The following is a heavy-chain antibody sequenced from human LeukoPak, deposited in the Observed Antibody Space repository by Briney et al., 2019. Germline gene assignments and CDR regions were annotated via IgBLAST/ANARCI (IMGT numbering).Heavy chain of an antibody. D-gene: IGHD3-22*01. V-gene: IGHV1-2*06. CDR2: INPNSGGT. CDR1: GYTFTGYY. J-gene: IGHJ4*02. CDR3: ARAWDSSGYYLIDY. Sequence: ASVKVSCKASGYTFTGYYMHWVRQAPGQGLEWMGRINPNSGGTNYAQKFQGRVTMTRDTSIITAYMELSRLRSDDTAVYYCARAWDSSGYYLIDYWGQGTLVTVSS.